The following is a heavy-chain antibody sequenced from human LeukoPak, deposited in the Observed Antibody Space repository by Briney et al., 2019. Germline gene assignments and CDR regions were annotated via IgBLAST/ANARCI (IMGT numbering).Heavy chain of an antibody. CDR3: ARDSGYEWPLDY. CDR2: IYHSGST. J-gene: IGHJ4*02. V-gene: IGHV4-38-2*02. D-gene: IGHD3-10*01. Sequence: SETLSLTCTVSGYSISSGYYWGWIRQPPGKGLEWIGSIYHSGSTYYNPSLKSRVTISVDTSKNQFSLKLSSVTAADTAVYYCARDSGYEWPLDYWGQGTLVTVSS. CDR1: GYSISSGYY.